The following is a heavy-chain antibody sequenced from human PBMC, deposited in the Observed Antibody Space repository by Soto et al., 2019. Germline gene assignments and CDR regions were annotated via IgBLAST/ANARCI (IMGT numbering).Heavy chain of an antibody. CDR1: GFTFSNAW. Sequence: GGSLRLSCAASGFTFSNAWMSWVRQAPGKGLEWVGRIKSKTDGGTTDYAAPVKGRFTISRDDSKNTLYLQMNSLKTEDTAVYYCTSPPYHDSSGSEYFQHWGQGTLVTVSS. J-gene: IGHJ1*01. CDR3: TSPPYHDSSGSEYFQH. CDR2: IKSKTDGGTT. V-gene: IGHV3-15*01. D-gene: IGHD3-22*01.